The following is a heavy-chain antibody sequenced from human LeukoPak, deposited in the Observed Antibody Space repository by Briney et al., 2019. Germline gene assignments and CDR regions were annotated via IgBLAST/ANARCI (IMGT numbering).Heavy chain of an antibody. Sequence: PGGSPRLSCAASGFTFSSYGMHWVRQAPGKGLEWVAVISYDGSNKYYADSVKGRFTISRDNSKNTLYLQMNSLRAEDTAVYYCAKDTVLLWFGESGYFDYWGQGTLVTVSS. CDR3: AKDTVLLWFGESGYFDY. J-gene: IGHJ4*02. D-gene: IGHD3-10*01. CDR1: GFTFSSYG. CDR2: ISYDGSNK. V-gene: IGHV3-30*18.